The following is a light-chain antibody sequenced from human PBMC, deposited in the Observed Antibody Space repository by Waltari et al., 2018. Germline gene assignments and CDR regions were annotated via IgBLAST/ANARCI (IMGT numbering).Light chain of an antibody. CDR1: SNAVGGYNY. CDR2: DIN. Sequence: QSALTQPRSVSGSPGQSVTISCTGTSNAVGGYNYVSWYQQHPDKAPKRIIYDINKRPSGVPDRFSGSKSGNTASLTISGLQAEDEAEYYCCSYVGSNTYWVFGGGTKLTVL. CDR3: CSYVGSNTYWV. V-gene: IGLV2-11*01. J-gene: IGLJ3*02.